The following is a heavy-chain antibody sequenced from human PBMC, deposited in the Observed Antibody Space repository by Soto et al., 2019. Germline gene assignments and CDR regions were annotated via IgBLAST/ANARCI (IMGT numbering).Heavy chain of an antibody. CDR3: ARGRGRGAAAVYYYYGMDV. J-gene: IGHJ6*02. D-gene: IGHD6-13*01. Sequence: NPSETLSLTCAVYGGSFSGYYWSWIRQPPGKGLEWIGEINHSGSTNYNPSLKSRVTISVDTSKNQFSLKLSSVTAADTAVYYCARGRGRGAAAVYYYYGMDVWGQGTTVTVSS. V-gene: IGHV4-34*01. CDR2: INHSGST. CDR1: GGSFSGYY.